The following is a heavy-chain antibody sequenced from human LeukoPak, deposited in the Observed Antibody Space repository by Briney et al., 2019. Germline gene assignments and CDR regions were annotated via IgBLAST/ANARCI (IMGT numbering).Heavy chain of an antibody. CDR2: ISGSGGST. V-gene: IGHV3-23*01. CDR1: GFTFSNYA. Sequence: GWSLRLSCAASGFTFSNYAMNWVRQAPGRGLEWVSAISGSGGSTYYADSVKGRFTISRDNSKNTLYLQMNSLRAEDTAVYYCAKDLAGSGSYSFDYWGQGTLVTVSS. CDR3: AKDLAGSGSYSFDY. J-gene: IGHJ4*02. D-gene: IGHD1-26*01.